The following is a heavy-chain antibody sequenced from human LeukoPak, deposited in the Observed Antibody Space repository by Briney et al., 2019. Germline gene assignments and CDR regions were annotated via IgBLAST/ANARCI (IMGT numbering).Heavy chain of an antibody. CDR2: INSDGSST. Sequence: GGSLRLSCAASGFTFSSYWMHWVRQAPGKGLVWVSRINSDGSSTSYADSVKGRFTISRDNAKNTLYLQMNSLRAEDTAVYYCARVQVEMATMDFDYWGQETLVTVSS. V-gene: IGHV3-74*01. CDR3: ARVQVEMATMDFDY. J-gene: IGHJ4*02. D-gene: IGHD5-24*01. CDR1: GFTFSSYW.